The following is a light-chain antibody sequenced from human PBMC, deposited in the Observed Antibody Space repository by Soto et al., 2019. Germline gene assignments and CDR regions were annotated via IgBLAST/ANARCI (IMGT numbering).Light chain of an antibody. CDR3: QQLNTYPYT. J-gene: IGKJ2*01. Sequence: DIPLTQSPSFLSASVGDRVTITCPASQGISSYLAWYQQKLGKAPKLMIYGASNLQGGVPSRFSGSGSGTEFTLTISSLQPEDFATYYCQQLNTYPYTFGQGTKLEIK. CDR2: GAS. CDR1: QGISSY. V-gene: IGKV1-9*01.